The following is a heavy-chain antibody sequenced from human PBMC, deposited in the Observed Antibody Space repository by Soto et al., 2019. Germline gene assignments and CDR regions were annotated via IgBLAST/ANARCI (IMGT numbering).Heavy chain of an antibody. CDR3: AKVPSQRVTMDY. CDR2: IPYDGSNK. Sequence: GGSLRLSCAASGFTFSSYGMHWVRQAPGKGLEWVAVIPYDGSNKYYADSVKGRFTISRDNSKNTLYLQMNSLRAEDTAVYYCAKVPSQRVTMDYWGQGTLVTVS. CDR1: GFTFSSYG. D-gene: IGHD4-17*01. J-gene: IGHJ4*02. V-gene: IGHV3-30*18.